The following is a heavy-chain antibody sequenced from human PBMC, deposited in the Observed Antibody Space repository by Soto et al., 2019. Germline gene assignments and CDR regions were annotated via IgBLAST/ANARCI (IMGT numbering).Heavy chain of an antibody. Sequence: EVQLLESGGGLVQPGGSLRLSCAVSGFTFTKYAMSWVRQAPGKGLEWVSAISGSGSATHYADSVKGRFTISRDNSKNTLSLQMNSLRVEDTAIYFCAKRSGFDSDLFDYWGQGTLVTVSS. CDR2: ISGSGSAT. D-gene: IGHD5-12*01. CDR1: GFTFTKYA. J-gene: IGHJ4*02. V-gene: IGHV3-23*01. CDR3: AKRSGFDSDLFDY.